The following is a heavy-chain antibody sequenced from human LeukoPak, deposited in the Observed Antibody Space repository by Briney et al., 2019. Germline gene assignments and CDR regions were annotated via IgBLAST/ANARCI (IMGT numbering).Heavy chain of an antibody. D-gene: IGHD2-15*01. J-gene: IGHJ4*02. CDR3: ARDYLKVVVAGTAPSAGHMDY. Sequence: ASVKVSCKASGYTFTSYYMHWVRQAPGQGLEWMGIINPSGGSTSYAQKFQGRVAMTRDTSSSTVYMELSSLRSEDMAVYYCARDYLKVVVAGTAPSAGHMDYWGQGTLVTVSS. CDR2: INPSGGST. CDR1: GYTFTSYY. V-gene: IGHV1-46*01.